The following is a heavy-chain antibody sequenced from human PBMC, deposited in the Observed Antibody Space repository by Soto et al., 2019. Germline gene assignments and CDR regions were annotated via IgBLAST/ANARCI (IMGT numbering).Heavy chain of an antibody. D-gene: IGHD3-3*02. CDR2: MSGNGGGT. V-gene: IGHV3-23*01. J-gene: IGHJ4*02. Sequence: LRLSCTVSGITFSSSAMHWVRQAPGKGLEWVSGMSGNGGGTYYADSLKGRFTIPRDNSEKTVYLQMNSLTADDTAVYYCAKGLSVSIFDVFTLPDYWGQGTLVTVSS. CDR3: AKGLSVSIFDVFTLPDY. CDR1: GITFSSSA.